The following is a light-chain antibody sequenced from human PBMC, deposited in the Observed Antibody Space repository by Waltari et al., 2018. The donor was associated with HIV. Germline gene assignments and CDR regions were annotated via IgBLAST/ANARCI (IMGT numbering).Light chain of an antibody. Sequence: SHVLSQPPSVSVAPGKTASVTCGGDNIGSKSVHWYQQRPGQAPLLIIFYNSDRPSGIPERFSGPNSVGTATLTISRVEAGDEADYYCQVWDPLSDHPVFGTGTKVTVL. V-gene: IGLV3-21*04. J-gene: IGLJ1*01. CDR1: NIGSKS. CDR2: YNS. CDR3: QVWDPLSDHPV.